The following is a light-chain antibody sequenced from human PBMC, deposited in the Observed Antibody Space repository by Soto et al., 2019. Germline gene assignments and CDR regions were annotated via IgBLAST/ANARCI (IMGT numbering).Light chain of an antibody. J-gene: IGLJ2*01. V-gene: IGLV2-23*02. CDR2: EVT. CDR1: SSDVGNYNL. Sequence: QSALTQPASVSGSPGQSITISCTGSSSDVGNYNLVSWYQQHPDKAPKLIIYEVTRRPSGVTGRVSGSKSGNTASLTISGLQAEDEADYYCSSNAGGPWLFGGGTKLTVL. CDR3: SSNAGGPWL.